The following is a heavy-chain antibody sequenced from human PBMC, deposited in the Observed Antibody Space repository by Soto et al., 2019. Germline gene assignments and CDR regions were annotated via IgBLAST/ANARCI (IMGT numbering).Heavy chain of an antibody. J-gene: IGHJ4*02. CDR1: GGTLTRYP. V-gene: IGHV3-23*01. CDR3: EKEKARYRGSYAD. D-gene: IGHD1-26*01. Sequence: LGGSPRVSSEAPGGTLTRYPISCFRQAPGKGLEWVSAISGSGGSTYYADSVKGRFTISRDNSKNTLYLQMNSLRAEDMAVDYCEKEKARYRGSYADWGEGA. CDR2: ISGSGGST.